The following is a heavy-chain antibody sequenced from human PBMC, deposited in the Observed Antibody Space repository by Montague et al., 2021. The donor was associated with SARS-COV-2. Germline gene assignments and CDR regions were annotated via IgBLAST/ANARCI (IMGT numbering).Heavy chain of an antibody. V-gene: IGHV3-74*01. CDR3: ARHRIVPGGFDY. D-gene: IGHD2-2*01. CDR1: GFPFSDYW. J-gene: IGHJ4*02. CDR2: INGDGSFT. Sequence: LSLSFSASGFPFSDYWMHWVRQAPGKGLMWLSNINGDGSFTRYADSVKGRFTISRDIPKNTLYLQMNSLTAEDTAVYYCARHRIVPGGFDYWGQGTLVTASS.